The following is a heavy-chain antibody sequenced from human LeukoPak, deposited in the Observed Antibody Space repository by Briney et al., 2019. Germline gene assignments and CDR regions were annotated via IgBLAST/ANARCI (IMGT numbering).Heavy chain of an antibody. J-gene: IGHJ3*02. CDR2: ISDGGGNT. V-gene: IGHV3-23*01. D-gene: IGHD2-15*01. CDR3: ARDTGSGYCNGGRCRGAFDI. Sequence: HPGGSLRLSCAASGFTFSSYAMTWVRQAPGKGLEWVSTISDGGGNTYYADSVRGRFTISRDGPRNTLYLQMNSLRVEDTAVYYCARDTGSGYCNGGRCRGAFDIWGQGTMVTVSS. CDR1: GFTFSSYA.